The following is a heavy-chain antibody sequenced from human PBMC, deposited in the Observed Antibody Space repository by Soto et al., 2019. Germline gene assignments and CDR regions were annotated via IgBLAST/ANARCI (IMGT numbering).Heavy chain of an antibody. CDR1: VFTFSSYE. Sequence: GSLRLSCAASVFTFSSYEMNWFRQAPGKGLEWVSSISSSGSTIYYADSVKGRFTISRDNAKNSLYLQMNRLRAEDTAVYYCARDLGLRCSNFADWGQGTLVTVSS. CDR2: ISSSGSTI. V-gene: IGHV3-48*03. CDR3: ARDLGLRCSNFAD. J-gene: IGHJ4*02. D-gene: IGHD4-17*01.